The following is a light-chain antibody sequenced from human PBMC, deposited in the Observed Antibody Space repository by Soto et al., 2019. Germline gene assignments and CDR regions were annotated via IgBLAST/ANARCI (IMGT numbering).Light chain of an antibody. V-gene: IGKV3-15*01. CDR2: GAS. Sequence: EIVMTQSPATLSVSPGERATPSCSASQSVSSNLAWYQQKPGQAPRLLIYGASTRATGIPARFSGSVSGTEFTLTISSLQSEDFAVYYCQQYNNWPLLTFGGGNQVEIK. J-gene: IGKJ4*01. CDR3: QQYNNWPLLT. CDR1: QSVSSN.